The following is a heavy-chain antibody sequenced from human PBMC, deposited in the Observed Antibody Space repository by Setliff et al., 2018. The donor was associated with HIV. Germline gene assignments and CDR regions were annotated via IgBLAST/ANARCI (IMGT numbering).Heavy chain of an antibody. V-gene: IGHV4-4*07. CDR2: IFASGST. CDR3: VGGLRSRSQGHFDY. D-gene: IGHD5-12*01. J-gene: IGHJ4*02. Sequence: PSETLSLTCTVSGGSISTYYLTWIRQPAGKGLEWIGRIFASGSTNYNPSLKSRVTMSVDTSKNQFSLRLRSVTAADTAVYYCVGGLRSRSQGHFDYWGQGTLVTVSS. CDR1: GGSISTYY.